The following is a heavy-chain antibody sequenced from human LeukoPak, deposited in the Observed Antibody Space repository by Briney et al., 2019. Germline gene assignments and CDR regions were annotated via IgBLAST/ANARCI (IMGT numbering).Heavy chain of an antibody. Sequence: SETLSLTCTVSGGSISSGGYYWSWIRPHPGKGLEWIGYIYYSGSTYYNPSLKSRVTISVDTSKNQFSLKLSSVTAADTAVYYCVSGSYRDYWGQGTLVTVSS. J-gene: IGHJ4*02. CDR1: GGSISSGGYY. CDR3: VSGSYRDY. D-gene: IGHD1-26*01. CDR2: IYYSGST. V-gene: IGHV4-31*03.